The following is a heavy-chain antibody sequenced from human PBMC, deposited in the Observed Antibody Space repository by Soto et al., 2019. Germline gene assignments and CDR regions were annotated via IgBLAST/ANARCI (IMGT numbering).Heavy chain of an antibody. D-gene: IGHD2-2*02. J-gene: IGHJ5*02. Sequence: GDSLKLSCKGSGYSFTSYWSSWVRQMPGKGLEWMGRIDPSDSYTNYSPSFQGHVTISADKSISTAYLQWSSLKASDTAMYYCARRYCSSTSCYTGGWFDPWGQGTLVTVS. CDR1: GYSFTSYW. CDR2: IDPSDSYT. V-gene: IGHV5-10-1*01. CDR3: ARRYCSSTSCYTGGWFDP.